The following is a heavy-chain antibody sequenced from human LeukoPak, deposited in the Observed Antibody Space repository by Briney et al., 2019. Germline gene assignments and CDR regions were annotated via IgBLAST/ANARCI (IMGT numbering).Heavy chain of an antibody. CDR1: GFTFSSYE. CDR2: ISGNGRST. Sequence: GRSLRLSCAASGFTFSSYEMNWVRQAPGKGLEWVSSISGNGRSTYYADSVKGRFTISRDNSKSMLLLEMRSLTVEDTAVYYCVKFRLVVVSHANWFDPWGQGTLVTVSS. CDR3: VKFRLVVVSHANWFDP. D-gene: IGHD2-8*02. J-gene: IGHJ5*02. V-gene: IGHV3-23*01.